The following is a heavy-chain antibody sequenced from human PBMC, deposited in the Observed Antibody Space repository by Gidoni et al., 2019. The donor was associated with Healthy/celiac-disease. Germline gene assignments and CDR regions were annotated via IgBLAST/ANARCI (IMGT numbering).Heavy chain of an antibody. CDR3: ARGRNDFWSGLFDY. CDR1: GFTVSSNS. D-gene: IGHD3-3*01. J-gene: IGHJ4*02. Sequence: EVQLVESGGGLIQPGGSLRLSCAASGFTVSSNSMSWVRQAPGKGLEWVSVIYSGGSTYYADSVKGRFTISRDNSKNTLYLQMNSLRAEDTAVYYCARGRNDFWSGLFDYWGQGTLVTVSS. CDR2: IYSGGST. V-gene: IGHV3-53*01.